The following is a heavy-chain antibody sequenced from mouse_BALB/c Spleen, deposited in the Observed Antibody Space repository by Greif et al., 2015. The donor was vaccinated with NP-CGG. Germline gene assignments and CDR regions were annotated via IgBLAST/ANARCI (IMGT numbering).Heavy chain of an antibody. Sequence: LQQSGSELVRPGASVKLSCKASGYTFTSYWMHWVKQRPGQGLEWIGNIYPGSGSTNYDEKFKSKATLTVDTSSSTAYMQLSSLTSEDSAVYYCTRSDLLTFYAMDYWGQGTSVTVSS. V-gene: IGHV1S22*01. CDR3: TRSDLLTFYAMDY. J-gene: IGHJ4*01. CDR2: IYPGSGST. D-gene: IGHD1-1*01. CDR1: GYTFTSYW.